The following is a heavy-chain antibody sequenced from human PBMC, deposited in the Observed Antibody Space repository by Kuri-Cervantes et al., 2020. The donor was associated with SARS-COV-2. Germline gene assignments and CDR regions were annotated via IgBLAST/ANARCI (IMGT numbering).Heavy chain of an antibody. CDR3: AKLFGKAAAGNRYYYYYMDV. V-gene: IGHV3-30-3*01. CDR2: ISYDGSNK. D-gene: IGHD6-13*01. Sequence: GESLKISCAASGFTFSSYAMHWVRQAPGKGLEWVAVISYDGSNKYYADSVKGRFTISRDNSKNTLYLQMNSLRAEDTAVYYCAKLFGKAAAGNRYYYYYMDVWGKGTTGTGAS. CDR1: GFTFSSYA. J-gene: IGHJ6*03.